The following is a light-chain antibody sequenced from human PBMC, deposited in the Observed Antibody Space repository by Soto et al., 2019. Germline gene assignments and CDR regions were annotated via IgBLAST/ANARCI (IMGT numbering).Light chain of an antibody. V-gene: IGLV1-44*01. J-gene: IGLJ1*01. CDR1: SSNIGSNS. Sequence: VLTQPPSASGTPGQRVSISCSGSSSNIGSNSVQWHQQLPGTAPNLLIYADNQRPSGVPDRFSGSKSGTSASLAITGLQSGDEADYYCAACDDTLNGFVFGTGTKVPVL. CDR3: AACDDTLNGFV. CDR2: ADN.